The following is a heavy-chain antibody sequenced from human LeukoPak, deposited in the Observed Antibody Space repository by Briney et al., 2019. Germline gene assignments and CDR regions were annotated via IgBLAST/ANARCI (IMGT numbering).Heavy chain of an antibody. D-gene: IGHD2-21*01. CDR2: ISGSGSDI. Sequence: GGTLRLSCATSSFIFRDFYMGWIRQTPGKGLEWLSYISGSGSDINYADSVKGRFTVSRDNAKNSLFLQMNSLRVDDTAVYYCTSGPHIRKPDYWGQGTLVTVSS. J-gene: IGHJ4*02. CDR1: SFIFRDFY. V-gene: IGHV3-11*04. CDR3: TSGPHIRKPDY.